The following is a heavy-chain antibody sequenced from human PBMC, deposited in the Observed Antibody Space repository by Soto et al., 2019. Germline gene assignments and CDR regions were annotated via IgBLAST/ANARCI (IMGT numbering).Heavy chain of an antibody. CDR2: ISSDGRNK. CDR3: ATKSPGPYTQPPGS. V-gene: IGHV3-30*03. D-gene: IGHD4-4*01. J-gene: IGHJ4*02. CDR1: GFPFSLYG. Sequence: QVRLVESGGGVVQPGRSLSLSCAASGFPFSLYGMHWVRQAPGKGLEWVATISSDGRNKDFGDSVKGRCTISRDNSKDTMYLQMNSLRADDTDIYYCATKSPGPYTQPPGSWGQGTLVTVSS.